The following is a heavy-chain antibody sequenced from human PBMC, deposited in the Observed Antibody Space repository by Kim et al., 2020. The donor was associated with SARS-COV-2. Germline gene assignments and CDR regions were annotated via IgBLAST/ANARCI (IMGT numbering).Heavy chain of an antibody. CDR3: AKARVYYDSSGYLDY. CDR2: ISYDGSNK. J-gene: IGHJ4*02. Sequence: GGSLRLSCAASGFTFSSYGMHWVRQAPGKGLEWVAVISYDGSNKYYADSVKGRFTISRDNSKNTLYLQMNSLRAEDTAVYYCAKARVYYDSSGYLDYWGQGTLVTVSS. CDR1: GFTFSSYG. V-gene: IGHV3-30*18. D-gene: IGHD3-22*01.